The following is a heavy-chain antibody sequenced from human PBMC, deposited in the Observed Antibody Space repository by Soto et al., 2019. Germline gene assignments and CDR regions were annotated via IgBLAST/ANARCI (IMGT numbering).Heavy chain of an antibody. J-gene: IGHJ4*02. V-gene: IGHV4-39*01. D-gene: IGHD4-17*01. Sequence: SETLSLTCTVSGGSFSGYNYCWIRQRQGTGLEWIGSIYYSGSTYYNPSLKSRVTISVDTSKNQFSLKLSSVTAADTAVYYCARHSYGDYVADERGFDYWGQGTLVTVSS. CDR3: ARHSYGDYVADERGFDY. CDR1: GGSFSGYN. CDR2: IYYSGST.